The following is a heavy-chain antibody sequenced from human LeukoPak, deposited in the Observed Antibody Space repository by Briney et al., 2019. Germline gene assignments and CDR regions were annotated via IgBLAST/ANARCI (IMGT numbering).Heavy chain of an antibody. J-gene: IGHJ4*02. D-gene: IGHD3-10*01. V-gene: IGHV3-21*01. CDR2: ISSSSSYI. Sequence: GGSLRLSCAASGFTFSSYSMNWVRQAPGKGLEWVSSISSSSSYIYYADSVKGRFTISRDNAKNSLYLQMNSLRAEDTAVYYCARGSNYGSGSYYEFDYWGQGTPVTVSS. CDR3: ARGSNYGSGSYYEFDY. CDR1: GFTFSSYS.